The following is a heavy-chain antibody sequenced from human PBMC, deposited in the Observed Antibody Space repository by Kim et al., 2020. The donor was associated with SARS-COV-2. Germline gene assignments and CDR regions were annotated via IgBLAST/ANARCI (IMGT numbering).Heavy chain of an antibody. CDR3: TRHSALTYNFGQPVDF. V-gene: IGHV5-51*01. D-gene: IGHD5-18*01. CDR2: IFPGDSDT. J-gene: IGHJ4*01. Sequence: GESLKISCKASGYIFTDRWIGWVRQKAGKGLEWVGIIFPGDSDTRYSPSFQGQVTISADKSITTAYLHWSTLKASDTAIYYCTRHSALTYNFGQPVDFWG. CDR1: GYIFTDRW.